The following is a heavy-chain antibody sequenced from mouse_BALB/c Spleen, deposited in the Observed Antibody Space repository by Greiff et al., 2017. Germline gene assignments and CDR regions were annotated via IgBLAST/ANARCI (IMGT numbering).Heavy chain of an antibody. CDR1: GFTFSSFG. D-gene: IGHD2-1*01. CDR2: ISSGSSTI. V-gene: IGHV5-17*02. CDR3: ARRSTLGAMDY. Sequence: EVKLVESGGGLVQPGGSRKLSCAASGFTFSSFGMHWVRQAPEKGLEWVAYISSGSSTIYYADTVTGRFTISRDNPKNALFLQMTSLRSEDTAMYYCARRSTLGAMDYWGQGTSVTVSS. J-gene: IGHJ4*01.